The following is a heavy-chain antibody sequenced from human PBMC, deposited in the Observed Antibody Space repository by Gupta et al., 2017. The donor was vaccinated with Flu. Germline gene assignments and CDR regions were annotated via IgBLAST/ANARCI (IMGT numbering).Heavy chain of an antibody. J-gene: IGHJ4*02. CDR1: IIDYY. V-gene: IGHV4-59*01. CDR3: ARGKITSGAVAIDF. Sequence: IIDYYWTWVRQSPERGLEWIGYILHWGSPVYHASLGSRVTIATDTSKNHFSLKLNSVTAADTAIYFCARGKITSGAVAIDFWGQGLRVTVSS. D-gene: IGHD6-19*01. CDR2: ILHWGSP.